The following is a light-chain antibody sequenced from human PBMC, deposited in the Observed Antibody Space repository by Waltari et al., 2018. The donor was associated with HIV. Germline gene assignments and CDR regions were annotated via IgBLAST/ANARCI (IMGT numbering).Light chain of an antibody. Sequence: SYELTQPPSVSVSPGQTASITCSGDKLGDKYACWYQQKPGQSPMLVIYQDSKRPSGIPERFSGSNSGNTATLTISGTQAMDKADYYCQAWDSSTLVVFGGGTKLTVL. J-gene: IGLJ2*01. V-gene: IGLV3-1*01. CDR3: QAWDSSTLVV. CDR2: QDS. CDR1: KLGDKY.